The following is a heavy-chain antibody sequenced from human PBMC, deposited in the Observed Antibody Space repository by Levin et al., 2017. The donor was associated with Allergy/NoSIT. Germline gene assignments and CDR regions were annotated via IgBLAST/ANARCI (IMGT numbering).Heavy chain of an antibody. CDR3: AKGPTRYFDFLDWFDP. CDR1: GFTFSSYA. V-gene: IGHV3-23*01. D-gene: IGHD3-9*01. J-gene: IGHJ5*02. Sequence: GESLKISCAASGFTFSSYAMSWVRQAPGKGLEWVSAISGSGGSTYYADSVKGRFTISRDNSKNMLYLQMNSLRAEDTAVYYCAKGPTRYFDFLDWFDPWGQGTLVTVSS. CDR2: ISGSGGST.